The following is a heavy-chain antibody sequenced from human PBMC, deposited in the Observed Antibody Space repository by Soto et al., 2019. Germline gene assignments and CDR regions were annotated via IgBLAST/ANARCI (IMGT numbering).Heavy chain of an antibody. CDR3: VKQAHGLDGVAFDY. CDR2: VSTSGRST. D-gene: IGHD2-15*01. Sequence: GGSLRLSCSASGFIFSESTIYWVRQVPGKGLEAISAVSTSGRSTYYADSVKDRFTISRDNSQNTLFLQMGSLRPEDTAIYYCVKQAHGLDGVAFDYWGQGTQVTVSS. V-gene: IGHV3-64D*06. CDR1: GFIFSEST. J-gene: IGHJ4*02.